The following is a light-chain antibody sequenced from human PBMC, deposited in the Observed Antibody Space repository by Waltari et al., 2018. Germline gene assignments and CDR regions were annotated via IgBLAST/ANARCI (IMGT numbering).Light chain of an antibody. Sequence: VLTQSPDTVSLSPGETATLPCRASHSQTKRYLSWYQQKAGQAPRLLIYGASTRAAGIPYRFSGSGSGTDFTLTISRLEPEDSSVDYCQQYGSAVLYTFGQGTKLEIK. V-gene: IGKV3-20*01. CDR2: GAS. J-gene: IGKJ2*01. CDR1: HSQTKRY. CDR3: QQYGSAVLYT.